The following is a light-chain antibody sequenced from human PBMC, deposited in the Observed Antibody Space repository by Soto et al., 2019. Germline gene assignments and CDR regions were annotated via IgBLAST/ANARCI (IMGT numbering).Light chain of an antibody. Sequence: DFVMTQTPDSLAVSLGERATINCKSSPSVLSSSNNKNYLAWYQQKPGQPPRLLIYWASTRDSGVPDRFSGSGSGTDFTRTISSLQAEDVAVYYCQQYYSTPYTFGQGTKLVLK. CDR1: PSVLSSSNNKNY. CDR2: WAS. V-gene: IGKV4-1*01. CDR3: QQYYSTPYT. J-gene: IGKJ2*01.